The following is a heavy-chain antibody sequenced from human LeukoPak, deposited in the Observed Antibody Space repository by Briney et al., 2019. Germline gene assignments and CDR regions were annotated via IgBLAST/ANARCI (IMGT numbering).Heavy chain of an antibody. Sequence: ASVKVSCKASGYTFTYCSLHWLQQAPGQGLERMRWITLYNGNTNYAKKFQGRVTITRDTSISTAYMELSRLGSDDTAVYYCAREKRWESDYWGQGTLVTVSS. V-gene: IGHV1-2*02. CDR2: ITLYNGNT. D-gene: IGHD1-26*01. CDR1: GYTFTYCS. J-gene: IGHJ4*02. CDR3: AREKRWESDY.